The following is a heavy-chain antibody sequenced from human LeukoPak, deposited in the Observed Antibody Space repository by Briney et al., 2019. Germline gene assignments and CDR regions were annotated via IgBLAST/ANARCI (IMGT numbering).Heavy chain of an antibody. CDR2: ISNDGSRK. CDR3: TRVRGYDFDF. D-gene: IGHD5-12*01. Sequence: PGGSLRLSCAPSGFTFSRHGMHWVRQAPGKGLEWVAIISNDGSRKYYAHSVEGRFTISRDNAKNTLYLQMNSLRAEDTAVYYCTRVRGYDFDFWGQGTLVTVSS. V-gene: IGHV3-30*03. J-gene: IGHJ4*02. CDR1: GFTFSRHG.